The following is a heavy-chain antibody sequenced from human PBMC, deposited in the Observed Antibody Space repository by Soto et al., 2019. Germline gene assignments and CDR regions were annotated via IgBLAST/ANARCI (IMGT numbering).Heavy chain of an antibody. J-gene: IGHJ4*02. D-gene: IGHD6-19*01. V-gene: IGHV6-1*01. Sequence: SQTLSLTCAISGDGVSINTAAWNWIRSSPSRGLEWLGRTYYRSNWRHDYAVSVKSRITVNPDTSKNHFSLQLNSVTPDDTAVYYCARGVAGTGFDLWGQGTLVTVSS. CDR1: GDGVSINTAA. CDR2: TYYRSNWRH. CDR3: ARGVAGTGFDL.